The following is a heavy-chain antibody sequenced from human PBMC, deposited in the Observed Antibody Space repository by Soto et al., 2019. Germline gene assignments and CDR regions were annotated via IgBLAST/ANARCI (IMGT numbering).Heavy chain of an antibody. CDR3: ARDAGGIAVAPRYFDY. D-gene: IGHD6-19*01. CDR2: INPNSGGT. J-gene: IGHJ4*02. Sequence: GASVKVSCKASGYTFTGYYMHWMRQAPGQGLEWMGWINPNSGGTNYAQKFQGWVTMTRNTSISTAYMELSRLRSDDTAVYYCARDAGGIAVAPRYFDYWGQGTLVTVSS. V-gene: IGHV1-2*04. CDR1: GYTFTGYY.